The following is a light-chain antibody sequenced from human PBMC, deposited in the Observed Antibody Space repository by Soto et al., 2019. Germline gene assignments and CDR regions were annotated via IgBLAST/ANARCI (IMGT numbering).Light chain of an antibody. Sequence: DIVMTQFPLSLPVTPGEPASISCTSSQSLLNSNGNNYLDWYLQKPGQSPQLLIHLGSKRASGVPARFSARGSGTSFTLNISRVEAEDVGVYYCLQALRNPWTFGQGTKVEIK. V-gene: IGKV2-28*01. CDR3: LQALRNPWT. CDR2: LGS. J-gene: IGKJ1*01. CDR1: QSLLNSNGNNY.